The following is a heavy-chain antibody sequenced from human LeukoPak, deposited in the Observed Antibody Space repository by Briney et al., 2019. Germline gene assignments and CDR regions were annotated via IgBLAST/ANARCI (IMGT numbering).Heavy chain of an antibody. Sequence: PSETLSLTCAVYGGSFSGYYWSWIRQPPGNGLEWIGEINHSGSTNYNPSLKSRVTISVDTSKNQFSLKLSSVTAADTAVYYRARGGDDSSGYYLVDYWGQGTLVTVSS. J-gene: IGHJ4*02. V-gene: IGHV4-34*01. CDR3: ARGGDDSSGYYLVDY. CDR2: INHSGST. CDR1: GGSFSGYY. D-gene: IGHD3-22*01.